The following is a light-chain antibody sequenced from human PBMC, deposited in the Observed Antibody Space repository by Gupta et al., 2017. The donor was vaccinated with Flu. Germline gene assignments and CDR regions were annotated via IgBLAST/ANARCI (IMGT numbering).Light chain of an antibody. CDR2: GAY. Sequence: LSLSPGETATPSCRASQSVSNNYLAWYQKKPRQAPRLLIYGAYHRAAGITDRCSGSGSGTDFXLTISRXEPEDFAVYYCQQYVTSPPGVTFGXGTKVDVK. V-gene: IGKV3-20*01. J-gene: IGKJ3*01. CDR1: QSVSNNY. CDR3: QQYVTSPPGVT.